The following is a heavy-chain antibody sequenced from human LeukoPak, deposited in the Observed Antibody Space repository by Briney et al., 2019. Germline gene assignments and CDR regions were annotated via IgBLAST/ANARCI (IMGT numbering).Heavy chain of an antibody. CDR3: ARVLNQGVYYEVSGYRQ. D-gene: IGHD3-22*01. CDR1: GYTFTSYG. CDR2: ISAYNGNT. V-gene: IGHV1-18*01. J-gene: IGHJ4*02. Sequence: GASVKVSCKASGYTFTSYGISWVRQAPGQGLEWMGWISAYNGNTNYAQKPQGRVTMTTDTSTSTAYMELRSLRSDDTAVYYCARVLNQGVYYEVSGYRQWGQGTLVTVSS.